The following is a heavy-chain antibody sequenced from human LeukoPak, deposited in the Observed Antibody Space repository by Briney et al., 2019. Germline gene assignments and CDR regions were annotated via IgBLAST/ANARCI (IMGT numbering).Heavy chain of an antibody. J-gene: IGHJ4*02. CDR1: GFTFSSYA. CDR2: ISGSGGST. D-gene: IGHD1-26*01. CDR3: ARRIRRVSGSYQQTFDY. Sequence: GGSLRLSCAASGFTFSSYAMSWVRQAPGKGLEWVSAISGSGGSTYYADSVKGRFTISRDNSKNTLYLQMNSLRAEDTAVYYCARRIRRVSGSYQQTFDYWGQGTLVTVSS. V-gene: IGHV3-23*01.